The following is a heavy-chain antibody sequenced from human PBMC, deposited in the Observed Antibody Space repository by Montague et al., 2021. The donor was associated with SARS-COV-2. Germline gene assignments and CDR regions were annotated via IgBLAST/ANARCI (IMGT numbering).Heavy chain of an antibody. D-gene: IGHD2-2*01. CDR3: ANFRRTQLLFGTLYYGMDV. V-gene: IGHV4-59*01. Sequence: SETLSLTCTRLGSWNTGADRNSTRLTSRHQPNSYAYISFSGNTNYNPSLKSRVTISVDTSKNHFTLRLSSVTAADTAVYYCANFRRTQLLFGTLYYGMDVWGQGTTVTVSS. CDR2: ISFSGNT. CDR1: SWNTGAD. J-gene: IGHJ6*02.